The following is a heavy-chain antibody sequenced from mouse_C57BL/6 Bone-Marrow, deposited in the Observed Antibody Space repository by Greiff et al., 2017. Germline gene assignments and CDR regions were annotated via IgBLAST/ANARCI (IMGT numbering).Heavy chain of an antibody. V-gene: IGHV5-4*01. CDR2: ISDGGSYT. CDR1: GFTFSSYA. CDR3: ARDGYAGFDY. D-gene: IGHD1-2*01. J-gene: IGHJ2*01. Sequence: EVQGVESGGGLVKPGGSLKLSCAASGFTFSSYAMSWVRQTPEKRLEWVATISDGGSYTSYPDNVKGRFTISRDNAKNNLYLQMSHLKSEDTAMYYCARDGYAGFDYWGQGTTLTVSA.